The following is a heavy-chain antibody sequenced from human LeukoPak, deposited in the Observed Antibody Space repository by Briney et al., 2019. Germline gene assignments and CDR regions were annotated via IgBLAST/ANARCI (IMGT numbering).Heavy chain of an antibody. V-gene: IGHV3-53*05. CDR1: GFTVSSNY. CDR3: AKEDNYYDSSAAFDY. Sequence: GGSLRLSCAASGFTVSSNYMSWVRQAPGKGLEWVSVIYSGGRTYYADSVKGRFTISRDNAKNSLYLQMNSLRAEDTALYYCAKEDNYYDSSAAFDYWGQGTLVTVSS. D-gene: IGHD3-22*01. CDR2: IYSGGRT. J-gene: IGHJ4*02.